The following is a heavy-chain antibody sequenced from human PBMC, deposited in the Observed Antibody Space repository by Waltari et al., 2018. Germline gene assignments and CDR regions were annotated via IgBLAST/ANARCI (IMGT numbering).Heavy chain of an antibody. J-gene: IGHJ3*02. V-gene: IGHV3-48*01. CDR1: GFTFSTYT. Sequence: EVQLVESGGGLVQPGESLRLACAASGFTFSTYTMNWVRQAPGQGLGWVSYISSSTTPYYADSVKGRFTISRDNAKNSLYLQMNSLRAEDTALYYCARGRDGYIQDVFDIWGQGTMVSVSS. D-gene: IGHD5-12*01. CDR3: ARGRDGYIQDVFDI. CDR2: ISSSTTP.